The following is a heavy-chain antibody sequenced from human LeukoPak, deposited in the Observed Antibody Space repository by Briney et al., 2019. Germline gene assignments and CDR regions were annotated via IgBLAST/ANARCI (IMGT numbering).Heavy chain of an antibody. V-gene: IGHV3-33*01. CDR1: VYTFSSYG. J-gene: IGHJ3*02. Sequence: PGGSLRLSCAPPVYTFSSYGMHPGCQAPGKGLEWVAVIWYDGSTKYYADSVKGRFTISRDNSKNTLYLQMNSLGSEDTAVYYCARDGELTSYDSAAFDIWGHGTRVTVSS. CDR2: IWYDGSTK. CDR3: ARDGELTSYDSAAFDI. D-gene: IGHD3-22*01.